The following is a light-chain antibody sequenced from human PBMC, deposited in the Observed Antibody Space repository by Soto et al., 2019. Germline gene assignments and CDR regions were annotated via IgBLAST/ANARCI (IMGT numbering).Light chain of an antibody. CDR2: DVS. CDR1: QDIRGA. Sequence: AIQLTQSPSWLSASVGDRVTVTCRASQDIRGALAWYQQKPGKAPKILIYDVSSLQSGVPSRFSGSSSGTDVTLTISGLQPEDFATYYCQQFNSYPIIFGQGTRLDIK. V-gene: IGKV1-13*02. CDR3: QQFNSYPII. J-gene: IGKJ5*01.